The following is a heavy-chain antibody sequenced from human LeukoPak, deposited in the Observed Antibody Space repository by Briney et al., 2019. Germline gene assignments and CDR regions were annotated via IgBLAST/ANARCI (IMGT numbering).Heavy chain of an antibody. D-gene: IGHD6-19*01. CDR1: GYSFTSYW. CDR2: IYPGDSDT. Sequence: GESLKISCKGSGYSFTSYWIGWVRQMPGKGLEWRGIIYPGDSDTRYSPSFQGQVTISADKSISTAYLQWSSLKASDTAMYYCATLLAVAGTYFDYWGQGTLVTVSS. CDR3: ATLLAVAGTYFDY. J-gene: IGHJ4*02. V-gene: IGHV5-51*01.